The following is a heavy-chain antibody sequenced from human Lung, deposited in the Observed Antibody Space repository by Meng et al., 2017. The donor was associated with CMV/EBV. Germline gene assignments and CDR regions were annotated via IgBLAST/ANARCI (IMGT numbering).Heavy chain of an antibody. CDR2: ISSNSSYR. V-gene: IGHV3-21*01. CDR3: ARDLRNPPTSFGGVRTHVRHFDS. D-gene: IGHD3-3*01. CDR1: GFTFSSYS. J-gene: IGHJ4*02. Sequence: GEXXKISCAASGFTFSSYSMNWVRQAPGKGLEWVSSISSNSSYRYYADSVKGRFTVSRDNAKNSLYLQMNSLRAEDTAVYYCARDLRNPPTSFGGVRTHVRHFDSXGQGXLVTVSS.